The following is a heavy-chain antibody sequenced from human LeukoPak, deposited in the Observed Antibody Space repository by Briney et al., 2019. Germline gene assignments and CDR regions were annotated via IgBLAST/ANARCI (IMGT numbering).Heavy chain of an antibody. V-gene: IGHV3-7*01. CDR2: IKQDGSEK. D-gene: IGHD3-3*01. CDR3: ARAYYDFWSGYYTGPTYYYMDV. J-gene: IGHJ6*03. CDR1: GFTFSSYW. Sequence: GGSLRLSCAASGFTFSSYWMSWVRQAPGKGLEWVANIKQDGSEKYYVDSVKGRFTISRDNAKNSLYLQMNSLRAEDTAVYYCARAYYDFWSGYYTGPTYYYMDVWGKGTTVTVSS.